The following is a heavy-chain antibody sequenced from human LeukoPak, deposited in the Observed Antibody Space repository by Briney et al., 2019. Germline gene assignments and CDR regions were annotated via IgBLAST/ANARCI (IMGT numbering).Heavy chain of an antibody. D-gene: IGHD3-3*01. J-gene: IGHJ6*02. CDR3: ARAMYCDFWSGYQTPYYYYGMDV. CDR1: GYTFTGYY. V-gene: IGHV1-2*02. Sequence: VASVKVSCKASGYTFTGYYMHWVRQAPGQGLEWMGWINPNSGGTNYAQKFQGRVTMTRDTSISTAYMELSRLRSDDTAVYYCARAMYCDFWSGYQTPYYYYGMDVWGQGTTVTVSS. CDR2: INPNSGGT.